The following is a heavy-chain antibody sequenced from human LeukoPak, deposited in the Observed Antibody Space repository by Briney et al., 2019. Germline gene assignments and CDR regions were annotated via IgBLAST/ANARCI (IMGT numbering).Heavy chain of an antibody. CDR1: GFTFSSYW. Sequence: GGSLRLSCAASGFTFSSYWMSWVRQAPGKGLEWVADIKQDGSEKYYVDSVKGRFTISRDNAKNSLYLQMNSLRAEDTAVYYCARVDYDFWSGYPTFVYWGQGTLVTVSS. J-gene: IGHJ4*02. D-gene: IGHD3-3*01. CDR2: IKQDGSEK. V-gene: IGHV3-7*01. CDR3: ARVDYDFWSGYPTFVY.